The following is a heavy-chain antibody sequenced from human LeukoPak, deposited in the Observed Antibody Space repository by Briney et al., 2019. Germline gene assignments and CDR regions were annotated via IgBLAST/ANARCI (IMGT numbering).Heavy chain of an antibody. J-gene: IGHJ3*02. D-gene: IGHD1-14*01. CDR3: AKGRGSNKDSFDI. V-gene: IGHV3-23*01. Sequence: NPGASLRLSCAASGFTFSSYAMTWVRQAPGKVLEWVSAVSGSGGSTYYADSVKGRFTISRDKSKTTLYLEMNSLRAEDTAVYYCAKGRGSNKDSFDIWGQGTMVTVSS. CDR1: GFTFSSYA. CDR2: VSGSGGST.